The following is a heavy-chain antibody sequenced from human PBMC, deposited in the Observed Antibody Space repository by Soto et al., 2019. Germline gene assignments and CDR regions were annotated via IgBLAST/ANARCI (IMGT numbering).Heavy chain of an antibody. CDR2: INHSGST. D-gene: IGHD2-15*01. CDR3: ARLLGYCSGGSCFPRFDP. J-gene: IGHJ5*02. V-gene: IGHV4-34*01. Sequence: QVQLQQWGAGLLKPSETLSLTCAVYGGSFSGYYWSWIRQPPGKGLEWIGEINHSGSTNYNPSLKSRVTISVDTSKNPFSLKLSSVTAADTAVYYCARLLGYCSGGSCFPRFDPWGQGTLVTVSS. CDR1: GGSFSGYY.